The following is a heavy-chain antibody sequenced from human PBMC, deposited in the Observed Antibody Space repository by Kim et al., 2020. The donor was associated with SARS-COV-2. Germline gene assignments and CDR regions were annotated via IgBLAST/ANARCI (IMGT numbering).Heavy chain of an antibody. Sequence: GGSLRLSCAASGFTFSDYYMSWIRQAPGKGLEWVSYISSSGSTIYYADSVKGRFTISRDNAKNSLYLQMNSLRAEDTAVYYCASRIVVVTAITHGMDVWGQGTTVTVSS. V-gene: IGHV3-11*01. CDR1: GFTFSDYY. CDR3: ASRIVVVTAITHGMDV. J-gene: IGHJ6*02. D-gene: IGHD2-21*02. CDR2: ISSSGSTI.